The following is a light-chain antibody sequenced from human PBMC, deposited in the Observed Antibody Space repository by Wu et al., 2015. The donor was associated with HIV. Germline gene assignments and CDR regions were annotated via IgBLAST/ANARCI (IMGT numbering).Light chain of an antibody. V-gene: IGKV3-20*01. CDR2: GAS. J-gene: IGKJ2*01. Sequence: EIVLTQSPGTLSLSPGERATLSCRASQSVTSNYLAWYQQKPGQAPRLLIYGASSRASGIPDRFSGSGSGTDFTLTIRRLEPEDFAVYYCQQYSDSVSNYTFGRGPRWRSN. CDR1: QSVTSNY. CDR3: QQYSDSVSNYT.